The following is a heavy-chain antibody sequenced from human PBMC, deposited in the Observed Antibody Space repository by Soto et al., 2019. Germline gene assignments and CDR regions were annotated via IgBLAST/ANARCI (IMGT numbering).Heavy chain of an antibody. CDR2: IYYSGST. V-gene: IGHV4-30-4*01. CDR1: GGSISSGDYY. CDR3: ARGRFLEWLLSGWFDP. J-gene: IGHJ5*02. D-gene: IGHD3-3*01. Sequence: QVQLQESGPGLVKPSQTLSLTCTVSGGSISSGDYYWSWIRQPPGKGLEWIGYIYYSGSTYYNPSLKRRVNISVXSXKXXFSLKLSSVTAADTAVYYCARGRFLEWLLSGWFDPWGQGTLVTVSS.